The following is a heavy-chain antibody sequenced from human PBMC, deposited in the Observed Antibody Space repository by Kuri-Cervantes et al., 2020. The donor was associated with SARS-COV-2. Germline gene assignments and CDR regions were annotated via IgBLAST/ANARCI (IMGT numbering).Heavy chain of an antibody. D-gene: IGHD2-15*01. CDR3: ARDPPSPYCSGGSCRTDV. CDR1: GFKFVDYA. Sequence: SLKISCAGSGFKFVDYAMHWVRQVPGKGLEWVAGIHWNSARMVYAGSVKSRFTISRDNAKDSLYLQMNSLRAEDTAVYYCARDPPSPYCSGGSCRTDVWGQGTTVTVSS. CDR2: IHWNSARM. V-gene: IGHV3-9*01. J-gene: IGHJ6*02.